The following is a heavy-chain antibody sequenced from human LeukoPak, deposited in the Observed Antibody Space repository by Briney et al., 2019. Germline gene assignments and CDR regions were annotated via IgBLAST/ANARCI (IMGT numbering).Heavy chain of an antibody. CDR2: IDSDGSST. Sequence: GGSLRLSCAASGFTFNTYWMHWVRQAPGKGLVWVSRIDSDGSSTSYADSVKGRFTISRDNAKTSLYLEMNSLRAEDTAVYYCARDATYCTNGVCYTRFDYWGQGTLVTVSS. J-gene: IGHJ4*02. CDR1: GFTFNTYW. D-gene: IGHD2-8*01. V-gene: IGHV3-74*01. CDR3: ARDATYCTNGVCYTRFDY.